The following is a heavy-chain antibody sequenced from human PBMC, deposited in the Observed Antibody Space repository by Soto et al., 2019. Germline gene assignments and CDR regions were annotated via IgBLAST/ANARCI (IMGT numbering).Heavy chain of an antibody. CDR2: IYYSGST. CDR3: ARGSGSYPLPYFDY. J-gene: IGHJ4*02. Sequence: SETLSLTCTVTGGSMTSGGQYWTWIRQPPGQGLEWIGYIYYSGSTYYNPSLKSRVTISVDKAKNQTSRKLSSVNAADTAFYYCARGSGSYPLPYFDYWGQKTLVTVSS. CDR1: GGSMTSGGQY. V-gene: IGHV4-30-4*08. D-gene: IGHD3-22*01.